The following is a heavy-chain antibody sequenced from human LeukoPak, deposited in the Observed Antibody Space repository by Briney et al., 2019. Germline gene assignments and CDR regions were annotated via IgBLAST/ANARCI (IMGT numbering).Heavy chain of an antibody. CDR2: IIPIFGTA. CDR3: ARDRVVVPAAIGGENYYYMDV. J-gene: IGHJ6*03. V-gene: IGHV1-69*13. Sequence: AVTVSCKASGGTFSSYAISWVRQAPGQGLEWMGGIIPIFGTANYAQKFQGRVTIPADESTSTAYMELSSLRSEDTAVYYCARDRVVVPAAIGGENYYYMDVWGKGTTVTVSS. CDR1: GGTFSSYA. D-gene: IGHD2-2*01.